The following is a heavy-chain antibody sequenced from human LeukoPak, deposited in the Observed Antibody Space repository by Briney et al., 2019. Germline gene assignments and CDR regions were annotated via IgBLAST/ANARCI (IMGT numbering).Heavy chain of an antibody. CDR2: ISYDGSNK. CDR3: ARQGDIVVVTAMAFDY. Sequence: GRSLRLSCAASGFTFSRYAMHWVRQAPGKGLEWVAVISYDGSNKYYADSVKGRFTISRDNSKNTLYLQMNSLRAEDTAVYYCARQGDIVVVTAMAFDYWGQGTLVTVSS. CDR1: GFTFSRYA. J-gene: IGHJ4*02. V-gene: IGHV3-30*04. D-gene: IGHD2-21*02.